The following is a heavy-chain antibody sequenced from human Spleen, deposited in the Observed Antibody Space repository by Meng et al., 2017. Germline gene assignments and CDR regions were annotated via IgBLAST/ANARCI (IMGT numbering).Heavy chain of an antibody. CDR2: MNPNSGNT. Sequence: ASVKVSCKASGYTFTSYDINWVRQATGQGLEWMGWMNPNSGNTGYAQKFQGRVTMTRNTSISTAYMELSSLRSEDTAVYYCARRSSFPMVYAIRGDWFDPWGQGTLVTVSS. J-gene: IGHJ5*02. CDR3: ARRSSFPMVYAIRGDWFDP. CDR1: GYTFTSYD. V-gene: IGHV1-8*01. D-gene: IGHD2-8*01.